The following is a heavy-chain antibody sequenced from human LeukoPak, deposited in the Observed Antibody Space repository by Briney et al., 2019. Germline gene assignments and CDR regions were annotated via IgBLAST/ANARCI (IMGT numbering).Heavy chain of an antibody. J-gene: IGHJ6*03. CDR2: ISSSGSTI. Sequence: GGSLRLSCAASGFTFRSYEMNWVRQAPGKGLEWVSYISSSGSTIYYADSVKGRFTISRDNAKNSLYLQMNSLRAEDTAVYYCARDNYYYYYMDVWGKGTTVTVSS. CDR1: GFTFRSYE. CDR3: ARDNYYYYYMDV. V-gene: IGHV3-48*03.